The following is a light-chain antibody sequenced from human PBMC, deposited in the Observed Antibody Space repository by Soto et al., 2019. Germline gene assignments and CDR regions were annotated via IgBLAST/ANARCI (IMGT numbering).Light chain of an antibody. Sequence: DIPLTQSPSTLSASVGDRLTITCRASQSISSWLAWYQQKPGKAPKLLIYDASSLESGVPSRFSGSGSGTEFTLTISSLQPDDFATYYCQQYNSYSWTFGQGTKVDIK. V-gene: IGKV1-5*01. CDR1: QSISSW. J-gene: IGKJ1*01. CDR3: QQYNSYSWT. CDR2: DAS.